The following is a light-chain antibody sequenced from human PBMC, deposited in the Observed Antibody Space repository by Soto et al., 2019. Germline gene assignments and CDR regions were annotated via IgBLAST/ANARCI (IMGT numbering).Light chain of an antibody. V-gene: IGKV3-20*01. CDR3: QKYNSWPLT. Sequence: VLTQSPCTLSVSAGDSATLSCRASQSISSTYLAWYQQKRGQAPRLLIYGESSRATGIPDRFSGSGSGTDLTLTISRLEPEDFALYYCQKYNSWPLTFGGGTKVDIK. J-gene: IGKJ4*01. CDR1: QSISSTY. CDR2: GES.